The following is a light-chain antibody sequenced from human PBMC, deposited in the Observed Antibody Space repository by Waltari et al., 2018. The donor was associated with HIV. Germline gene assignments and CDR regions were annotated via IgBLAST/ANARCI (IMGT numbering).Light chain of an antibody. CDR1: TSNIGTNY. CDR2: RNN. V-gene: IGLV1-47*01. CDR3: AAWDDRVSGWL. J-gene: IGLJ3*02. Sequence: QSLLTQPPSASGTPGQRVTISCSGSTSNIGTNYVYWYQQLPGTAPKLLIYRNNQRPSGVPDRFSGSKSGTSASLAISGLRSEDEADYYCAAWDDRVSGWLFGEGTKLTVL.